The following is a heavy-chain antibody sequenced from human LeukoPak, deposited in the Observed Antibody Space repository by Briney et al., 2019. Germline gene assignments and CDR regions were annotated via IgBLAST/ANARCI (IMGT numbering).Heavy chain of an antibody. CDR1: GFTFSSYS. CDR3: ARETYYYDSSGYLDY. CDR2: INWNGGST. Sequence: GGSLRLSCAASGFTFSSYSMSWVRQAPGKGLEWVSGINWNGGSTGYADSVKGRFTISRDNAKNSLYLQMNSLRAEDTALYYCARETYYYDSSGYLDYWGQGTLVTVSS. J-gene: IGHJ4*02. V-gene: IGHV3-20*04. D-gene: IGHD3-22*01.